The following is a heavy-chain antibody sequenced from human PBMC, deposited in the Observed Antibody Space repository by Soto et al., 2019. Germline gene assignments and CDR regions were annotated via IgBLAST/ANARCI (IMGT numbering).Heavy chain of an antibody. CDR2: MNPNSGNT. V-gene: IGHV1-8*01. J-gene: IGHJ5*02. CDR1: GYTFTSYD. D-gene: IGHD2-15*01. CDR3: ARGRCSGGSCYGGYNWFDP. Sequence: QVQLVQSGAEVKKPGASVKVSCKASGYTFTSYDINCVRQATGQGLEWMGWMNPNSGNTGYAQKFQGRVTMTRNTSISTAYMELSSLRSEDTAVYYCARGRCSGGSCYGGYNWFDPWGQGTLVTVSS.